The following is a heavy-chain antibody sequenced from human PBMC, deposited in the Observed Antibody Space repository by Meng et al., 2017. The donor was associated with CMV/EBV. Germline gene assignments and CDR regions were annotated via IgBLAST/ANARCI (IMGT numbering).Heavy chain of an antibody. CDR1: GYTFTGYY. CDR3: ARDARIAARRGDS. Sequence: TSSGYTFTGYYLHSVRQAPGPGLEWLGWINPNSGRTNYAQKFQGRVTMTSATSISPAYMELSRLSSDDTAVSYCARDARIAARRGDSWGQGALVTVSS. V-gene: IGHV1-2*02. CDR2: INPNSGRT. D-gene: IGHD6-6*01. J-gene: IGHJ4*02.